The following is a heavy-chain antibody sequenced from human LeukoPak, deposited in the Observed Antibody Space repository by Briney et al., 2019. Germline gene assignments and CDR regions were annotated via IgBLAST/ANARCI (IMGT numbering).Heavy chain of an antibody. Sequence: PGGSLRLSCAASGFTFSSYDMHWVRQTTGKGLEWVSAIDTAGGTYYPGSVKGRFTISRDNSKNSLYLQMNSLRTEDTALYYCAKDMDVWGQGTTVTVSS. CDR1: GFTFSSYD. CDR3: AKDMDV. V-gene: IGHV3-13*04. CDR2: IDTAGGT. J-gene: IGHJ6*02.